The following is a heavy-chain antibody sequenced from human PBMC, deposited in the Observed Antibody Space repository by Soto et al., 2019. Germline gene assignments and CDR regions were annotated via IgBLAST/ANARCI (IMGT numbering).Heavy chain of an antibody. D-gene: IGHD3-3*01. CDR1: GYTFTSYY. CDR3: ARDYVFWSGCSRYNWFDP. Sequence: ASVKVSCKASGYTFTSYYMHWVRQAPGQGLEWMGIINPSGGSTSYAQKFQGRVTITRDTSTSTVYMGLSSFRSEEAALYYCARDYVFWSGCSRYNWFDPWGKGTLVTVSS. J-gene: IGHJ5*02. CDR2: INPSGGST. V-gene: IGHV1-46*01.